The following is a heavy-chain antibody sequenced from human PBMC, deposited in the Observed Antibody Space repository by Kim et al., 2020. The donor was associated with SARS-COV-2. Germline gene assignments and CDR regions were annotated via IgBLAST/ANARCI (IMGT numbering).Heavy chain of an antibody. CDR2: IWYDGSNK. V-gene: IGHV3-33*06. CDR3: AKAPADGDYYY. CDR1: GFIFRNYA. Sequence: GGSLRLSCAASGFIFRNYAMHWVRQAPGKGLEWVAVIWYDGSNKYYADSVKGRFTISRDNSKNTLYLQMNSLRAEDTAVYYCAKAPADGDYYYWGQGTLVTVSP. J-gene: IGHJ4*02. D-gene: IGHD4-17*01.